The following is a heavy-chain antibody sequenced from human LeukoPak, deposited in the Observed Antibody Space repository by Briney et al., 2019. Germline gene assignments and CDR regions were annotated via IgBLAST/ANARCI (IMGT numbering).Heavy chain of an antibody. V-gene: IGHV4-59*08. D-gene: IGHD6-6*01. CDR1: GGSISSYY. J-gene: IGHJ4*02. Sequence: SETLSLTCTVSGGSISSYYWSWIRQPPGKGLEWNGYFHYSGSTNYNPSLKSRVTISVDTSKNQFSLKLSSVTAADTAVYYCARLGDSSSRLYYFDYWGQGTLVTVSS. CDR3: ARLGDSSSRLYYFDY. CDR2: FHYSGST.